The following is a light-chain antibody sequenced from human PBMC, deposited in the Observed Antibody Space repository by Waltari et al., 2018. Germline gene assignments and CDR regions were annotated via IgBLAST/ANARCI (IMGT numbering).Light chain of an antibody. CDR3: QQSYSTPPT. J-gene: IGKJ1*01. CDR2: AAS. CDR1: PSISSY. Sequence: DIQMTQPPSSLSASVGDRVTITCRASPSISSYLDWYQQKPGKAPKLLIYAASSLQSGVPSRFSGSGSGTDFTLTISSLQPEDFATYYCQQSYSTPPTFGQGTKVEIK. V-gene: IGKV1-39*01.